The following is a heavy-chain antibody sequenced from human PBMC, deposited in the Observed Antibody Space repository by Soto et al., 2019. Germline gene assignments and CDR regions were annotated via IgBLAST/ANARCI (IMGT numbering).Heavy chain of an antibody. D-gene: IGHD1-7*01. Sequence: QSGGSLRLSCAASGSTVRTYAMTWVRQAPGKGLEWVSTISANGAATYYADSVRGRFTISRDNSKDTLYLQMDGLRADDTAVYYCAKDPRLELRGVDSWGQGTLVTVSS. CDR3: AKDPRLELRGVDS. J-gene: IGHJ4*02. V-gene: IGHV3-23*01. CDR2: ISANGAAT. CDR1: GSTVRTYA.